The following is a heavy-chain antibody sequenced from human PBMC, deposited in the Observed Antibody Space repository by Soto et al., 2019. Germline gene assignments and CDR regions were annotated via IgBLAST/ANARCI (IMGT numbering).Heavy chain of an antibody. J-gene: IGHJ6*03. V-gene: IGHV1-18*01. D-gene: IGHD6-19*01. CDR2: INAYNGDT. Sequence: QDQLVQSGGEVKKPGASVKVSCKASGYSCTNYGVTWVRQAPGQGFEWMGWINAYNGDTNYAQKLQGRVTMTTDASTSTAYLELRSLRSDDTAVYYCARDRGLAPPVAGNTHYYYYMDVWGKGTTVTVSS. CDR1: GYSCTNYG. CDR3: ARDRGLAPPVAGNTHYYYYMDV.